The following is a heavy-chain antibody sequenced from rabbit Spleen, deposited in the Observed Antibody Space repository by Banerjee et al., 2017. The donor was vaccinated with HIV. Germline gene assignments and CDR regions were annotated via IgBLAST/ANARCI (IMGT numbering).Heavy chain of an antibody. CDR2: AYAGSSGST. J-gene: IGHJ2*01. CDR3: ARNYVNAFDP. CDR1: GFSFSSSYY. D-gene: IGHD1-1*01. V-gene: IGHV1S40*01. Sequence: QSLEESGGDLVKPGASLTLTCTASGFSFSSSYYMCWVRPAPGKGLEWVACAYAGSSGSTYSATWAKGRFTISKTSSTTVTLQMTSLTAADTATYFCARNYVNAFDPWGPGTLVTVS.